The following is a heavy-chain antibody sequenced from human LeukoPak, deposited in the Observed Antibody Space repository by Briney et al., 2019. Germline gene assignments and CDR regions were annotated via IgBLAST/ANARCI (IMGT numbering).Heavy chain of an antibody. CDR2: INDSETT. J-gene: IGHJ4*02. CDR1: GESFSGYF. Sequence: SETLSLTCAVYGESFSGYFWTWIRQPPGKGLEWIGDINDSETTNYNPSLKSRVILSVDTSKNQFSLKLSSVTAADTAVYYCARARGSVAIDYWGQGTQVTVSS. D-gene: IGHD5-12*01. CDR3: ARARGSVAIDY. V-gene: IGHV4-34*01.